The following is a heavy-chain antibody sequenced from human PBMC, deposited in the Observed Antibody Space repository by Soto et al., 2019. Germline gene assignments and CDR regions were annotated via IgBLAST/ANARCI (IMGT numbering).Heavy chain of an antibody. D-gene: IGHD3-9*01. CDR1: GFTFSSYG. CDR3: AKDLYYDILTGYGMDV. CDR2: ISYDGSNK. Sequence: QVQLVESGGGVVQPGRSLRLSCAASGFTFSSYGMYWVRQAPGKGLEWVAVISYDGSNKYYADSVKGRFTISRDNSKNTLYLQMNSLRAEDTAVYYCAKDLYYDILTGYGMDVWGQGTTVTVSS. V-gene: IGHV3-30*18. J-gene: IGHJ6*02.